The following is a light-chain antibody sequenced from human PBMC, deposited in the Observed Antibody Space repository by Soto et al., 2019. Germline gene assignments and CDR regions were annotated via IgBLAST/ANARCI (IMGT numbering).Light chain of an antibody. CDR3: QQRSNWPPLP. J-gene: IGKJ4*01. Sequence: EIVLTQSPATLSLSPGERATLSCRASQSVSSYLAWYQQKPGQAPRLLIYDASNRATGIPARFSGSGSGTDLALTISSLEPEGFAFYYCQQRSNWPPLPFGGGTKVEIK. V-gene: IGKV3-11*01. CDR1: QSVSSY. CDR2: DAS.